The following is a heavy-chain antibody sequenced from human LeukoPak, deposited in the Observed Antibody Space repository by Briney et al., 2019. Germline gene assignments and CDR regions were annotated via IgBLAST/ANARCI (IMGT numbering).Heavy chain of an antibody. CDR1: GFTFTSSA. Sequence: GGTLRLSCVASGFTFTSSAMSWVRQAPGKGLEWVSAISGRSGTTYYADSVKGRFTISRDNSKNTLYLQMNSLRAEDTALYYCARGGELVGSYFDYWGQGTLVTVSS. J-gene: IGHJ4*02. CDR2: ISGRSGTT. CDR3: ARGGELVGSYFDY. V-gene: IGHV3-23*01. D-gene: IGHD3-16*01.